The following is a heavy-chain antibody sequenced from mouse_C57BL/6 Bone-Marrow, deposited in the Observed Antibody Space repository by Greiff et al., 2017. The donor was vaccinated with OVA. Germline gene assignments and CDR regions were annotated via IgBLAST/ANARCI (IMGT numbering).Heavy chain of an antibody. D-gene: IGHD1-1*01. J-gene: IGHJ1*03. V-gene: IGHV1-61*01. CDR3: ARWGAVVARSHWYFDV. Sequence: VQLQQPGAELVRPGSSVKLSCKASGYTFTSYWMDWVKQRPGQGLEWIGNIYPSDSETHYNQKFKDKATLTVAKSSSTAYMQLSSLTSEDSAVYYCARWGAVVARSHWYFDVWGTGTTVTVSS. CDR2: IYPSDSET. CDR1: GYTFTSYW.